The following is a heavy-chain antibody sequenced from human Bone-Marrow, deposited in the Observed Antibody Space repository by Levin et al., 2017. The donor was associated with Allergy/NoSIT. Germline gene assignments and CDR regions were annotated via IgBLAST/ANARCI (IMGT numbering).Heavy chain of an antibody. CDR2: IWYDGSNK. CDR3: ARDSVKGLEGLDY. V-gene: IGHV3-33*01. J-gene: IGHJ4*02. CDR1: GFTFSSYG. Sequence: GESLKISCAASGFTFSSYGMHWVRQAPGKGLEWVAVIWYDGSNKYYADSVKGRFTISRDNSKNTLYLQMNSLRAEDTAVYYCARDSVKGLEGLDYWGQGTLVTVSS. D-gene: IGHD4-17*01.